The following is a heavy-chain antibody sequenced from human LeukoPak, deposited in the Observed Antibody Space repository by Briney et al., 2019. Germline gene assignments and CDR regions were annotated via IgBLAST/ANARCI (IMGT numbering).Heavy chain of an antibody. J-gene: IGHJ4*02. CDR3: AKQSFSGYFYDY. D-gene: IGHD5-12*01. V-gene: IGHV3-21*01. Sequence: GGSLRLSCAASGFTFSTYSMNWVRQAPGKGLEWVSSISSSRSYIYYADSVKGRFTISRDNAKNSLYLQMNSLRAEDTAVYYCAKQSFSGYFYDYWGQGTLVTVSS. CDR2: ISSSRSYI. CDR1: GFTFSTYS.